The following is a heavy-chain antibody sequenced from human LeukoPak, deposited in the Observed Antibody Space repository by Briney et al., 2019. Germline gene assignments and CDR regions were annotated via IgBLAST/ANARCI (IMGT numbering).Heavy chain of an antibody. J-gene: IGHJ3*02. CDR1: GFTFSSYS. CDR3: ARVTSPYVFDI. Sequence: TGGSLRLSCAASGFTFSSYSMNWVRQAPGKGLEWVSYISSSSSTIYYADSVKGRFTMSRDNAKNSLYLQMNSLRAEDTAVYYCARVTSPYVFDIWGQGTMVTVSS. CDR2: ISSSSSTI. V-gene: IGHV3-48*01. D-gene: IGHD3-3*01.